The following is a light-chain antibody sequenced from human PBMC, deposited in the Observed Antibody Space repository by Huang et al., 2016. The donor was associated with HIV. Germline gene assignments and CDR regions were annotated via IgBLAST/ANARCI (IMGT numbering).Light chain of an antibody. CDR2: KAS. Sequence: QMTQSPSTLASVGDRVTITCRASQSFGAYLAWYQHQPGKAPRLLISKASYLQSGVPSRFSGGGSGTDFTLTINSLQPDDSATYYCQEYSTYSAFGQGTNVEVK. CDR3: QEYSTYSA. J-gene: IGKJ1*01. V-gene: IGKV1-5*03. CDR1: QSFGAY.